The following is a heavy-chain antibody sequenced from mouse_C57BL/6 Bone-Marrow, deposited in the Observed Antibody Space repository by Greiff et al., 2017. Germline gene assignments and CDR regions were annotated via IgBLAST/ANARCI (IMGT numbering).Heavy chain of an antibody. Sequence: EVKLMESGAELVRPGASVKLSCTASGFNIKDDYMHWVKQRPEQGLEWIGWIDPENGDTEYASKFQGKATITADTSSNTAYLQLSSLTSEDTAVYYFTSFLYYAMDYWGQGTSVTVSS. V-gene: IGHV14-4*01. D-gene: IGHD1-2*01. J-gene: IGHJ4*01. CDR1: GFNIKDDY. CDR3: TSFLYYAMDY. CDR2: IDPENGDT.